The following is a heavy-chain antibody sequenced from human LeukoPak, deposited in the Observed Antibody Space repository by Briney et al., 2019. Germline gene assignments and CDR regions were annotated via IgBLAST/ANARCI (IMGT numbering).Heavy chain of an antibody. V-gene: IGHV3-48*03. CDR2: ISSSGSTI. J-gene: IGHJ4*02. CDR1: GFTISSYE. CDR3: AKDPYYDILTGYFDY. D-gene: IGHD3-9*01. Sequence: GGSLRLSCAASGFTISSYEMNWVRQAPGKGLEWDSYISSSGSTIYYADSVKGRFTISRDNSKNTLYLQMNSLRAEDTAVYYCAKDPYYDILTGYFDYWGQGTLVTVSS.